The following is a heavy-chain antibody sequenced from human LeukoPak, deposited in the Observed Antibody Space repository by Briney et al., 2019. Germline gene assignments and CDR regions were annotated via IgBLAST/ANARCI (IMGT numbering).Heavy chain of an antibody. Sequence: PGGSLRLSCAASGFTVSSNYMNWVRQAPGKGLEWVSIIYSGGSTYYADSVKGRFTISRDNSKNILYLQMNSLRAEGTAVYYCAREKLNWGFDYWGRGTLVTVSS. CDR3: AREKLNWGFDY. CDR1: GFTVSSNY. D-gene: IGHD3-16*01. V-gene: IGHV3-53*01. J-gene: IGHJ4*02. CDR2: IYSGGST.